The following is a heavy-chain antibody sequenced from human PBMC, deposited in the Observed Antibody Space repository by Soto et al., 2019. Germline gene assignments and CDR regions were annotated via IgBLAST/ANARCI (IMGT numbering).Heavy chain of an antibody. Sequence: SGPTLVNPTETLTLTCTVAGFSLSNARVGVSWIRQPPGKALEWLAHIFSNDEKSYSTSLKSRLTISKDTSKSQVVLTMTNMDPVDTATYYCARIPRLRYFDWLPPFDYWGQGTLVTVSS. CDR3: ARIPRLRYFDWLPPFDY. CDR2: IFSNDEK. D-gene: IGHD3-9*01. CDR1: GFSLSNARVG. J-gene: IGHJ4*02. V-gene: IGHV2-26*01.